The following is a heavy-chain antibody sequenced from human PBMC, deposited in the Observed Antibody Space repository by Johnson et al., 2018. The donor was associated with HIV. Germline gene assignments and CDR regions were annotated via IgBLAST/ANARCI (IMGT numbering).Heavy chain of an antibody. D-gene: IGHD4-17*01. V-gene: IGHV3-7*01. J-gene: IGHJ3*02. CDR2: IWEDGGET. CDR3: VTDANYGAFSM. CDR1: GFTFSSYA. Sequence: VQLVESGGGVVQPGRSLRLSCAASGFTFSSYAMHWVRQAPGKGLEWVANIWEDGGETKYADSVKGRFTIYRVNAKNSIYLQMNSLRPEDPALYYCVTDANYGAFSMWGQGTTVNVSS.